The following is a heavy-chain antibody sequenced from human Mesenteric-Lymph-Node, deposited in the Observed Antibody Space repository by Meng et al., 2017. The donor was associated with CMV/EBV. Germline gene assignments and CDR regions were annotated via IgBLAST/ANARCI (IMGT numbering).Heavy chain of an antibody. CDR3: ARSQWELSASGDY. V-gene: IGHV3-30-3*01. CDR1: GFTLSSYV. J-gene: IGHJ4*02. Sequence: CAASGFTLSSYVMHWVRQAPGKGLEWVGVISRDGNNKYYADSVKGRFITSRDNSKNTLYLQMNSLRAEDTAVYYCARSQWELSASGDYWGQGALVTVSS. CDR2: ISRDGNNK. D-gene: IGHD1-26*01.